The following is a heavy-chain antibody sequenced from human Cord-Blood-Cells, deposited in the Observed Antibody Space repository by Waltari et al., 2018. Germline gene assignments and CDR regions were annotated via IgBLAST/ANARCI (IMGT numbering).Heavy chain of an antibody. CDR2: SYHSGST. V-gene: IGHV4-38-2*02. D-gene: IGHD2-2*01. J-gene: IGHJ5*02. Sequence: QVQLQESGPGLVKPSETLSLTCTVSGYSISSGYYWGWIRQPHGKGLEWIGSSYHSGSTYYNPSLKSRVTISVDTSKNQFSLKLSSVTAADTAVYYCARGVVVVPAAMYNWFDPWGQGTLVTVSS. CDR3: ARGVVVVPAAMYNWFDP. CDR1: GYSISSGYY.